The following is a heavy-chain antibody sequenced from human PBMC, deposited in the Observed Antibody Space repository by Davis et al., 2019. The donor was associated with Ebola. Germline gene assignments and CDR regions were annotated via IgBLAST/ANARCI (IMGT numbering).Heavy chain of an antibody. CDR1: GYSISSGYY. CDR3: AGESGSYYFDY. CDR2: IYHSGST. V-gene: IGHV4-38-2*02. D-gene: IGHD1-26*01. J-gene: IGHJ4*02. Sequence: PSETLSLTCTVSGYSISSGYYWGWIRQPPGKGLEWIGSIYHSGSTYYNPSLKSRVTISVDTSKNQFSLKLSSVTAADTAVYYCAGESGSYYFDYWGQGTLVTVSS.